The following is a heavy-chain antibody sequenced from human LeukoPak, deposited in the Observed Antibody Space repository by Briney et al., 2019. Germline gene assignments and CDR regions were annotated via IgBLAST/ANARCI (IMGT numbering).Heavy chain of an antibody. CDR1: GASISSHAW. D-gene: IGHD1-26*01. V-gene: IGHV4-4*02. CDR3: ARLGPYYYYGMDV. Sequence: SETLSLTCAVSGASISSHAWWTWVRQPPRKGLEYVGEIYHSGSTIYNTSLSGRVTISVDKSKNQFSLKLSSVTAADTAVYYCARLGPYYYYGMDVWGQGTTVTVSS. J-gene: IGHJ6*02. CDR2: IYHSGST.